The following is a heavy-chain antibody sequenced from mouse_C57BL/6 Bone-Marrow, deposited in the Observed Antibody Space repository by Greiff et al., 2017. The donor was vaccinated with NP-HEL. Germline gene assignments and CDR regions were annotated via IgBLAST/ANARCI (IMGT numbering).Heavy chain of an antibody. CDR1: GFTFTDYY. CDR3: ARSVYDYDGYWYFDV. J-gene: IGHJ1*03. V-gene: IGHV7-3*01. D-gene: IGHD2-4*01. Sequence: EVMLVESGGGLVQPGGSLSLSCAASGFTFTDYYMSWVRQPPGKALEWLGFIRNKANGYTTEYSASVKGRFTISRDNSQSILYLQMNALRAEDSATFYCARSVYDYDGYWYFDVWGTGTTVTVSS. CDR2: IRNKANGYTT.